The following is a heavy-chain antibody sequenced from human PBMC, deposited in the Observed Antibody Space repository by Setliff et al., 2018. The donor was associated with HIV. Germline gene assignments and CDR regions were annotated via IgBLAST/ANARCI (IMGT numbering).Heavy chain of an antibody. J-gene: IGHJ5*02. V-gene: IGHV3-21*01. Sequence: SCAISGFTFSSHTMHWVRQAPGKGLEWVSSISSSSNSIYYTDSVKGRFTISSDNAKNSLYLQMNSLRLEDTAVYYCARGQIGYGDYALNWFDPWGRGTLVTVSS. CDR1: GFTFSSHT. D-gene: IGHD4-17*01. CDR3: ARGQIGYGDYALNWFDP. CDR2: ISSSSNSI.